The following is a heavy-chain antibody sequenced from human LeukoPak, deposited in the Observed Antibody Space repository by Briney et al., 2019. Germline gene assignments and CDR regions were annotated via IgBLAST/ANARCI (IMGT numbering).Heavy chain of an antibody. J-gene: IGHJ6*02. CDR1: GGSLSGYY. Sequence: PSETLSLTCAVYGGSLSGYYWSWIRQPPGKGLEWIGEINHSGSTNYNPSLKSRVTISVDTSKNQFSLKLSSVTAADTAVYYCARGRYHYYYYYGMDVWGQGTTVTVSS. V-gene: IGHV4-34*01. D-gene: IGHD1-14*01. CDR2: INHSGST. CDR3: ARGRYHYYYYYGMDV.